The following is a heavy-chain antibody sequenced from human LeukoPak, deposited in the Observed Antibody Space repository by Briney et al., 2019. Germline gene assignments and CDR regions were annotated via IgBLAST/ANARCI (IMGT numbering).Heavy chain of an antibody. J-gene: IGHJ4*02. CDR3: ARDSGRREDY. Sequence: GGSLRLSCAASGFTFSSYWTTWVRQAPGKGLAWVANINQDGSGKYYVDSVKGRFTISRDNAKNSLYLQMNSLRAEDTAVYYCARDSGRREDYWGQGTLVTVSS. D-gene: IGHD1-26*01. CDR2: INQDGSGK. V-gene: IGHV3-7*01. CDR1: GFTFSSYW.